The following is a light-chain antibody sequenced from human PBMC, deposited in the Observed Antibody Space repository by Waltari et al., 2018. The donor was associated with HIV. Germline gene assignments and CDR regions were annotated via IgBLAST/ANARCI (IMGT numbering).Light chain of an antibody. J-gene: IGLJ2*01. Sequence: QSVLTQPPSVSGAPGQRVTISCTGNSSNIGAGYDVPWYQQLPGTAPKLLIYVNNNRPSGVPDRFSGSKSATSASLAITGLQAEDEADYYCQSYDSSLSVVFGGGTKLTVL. CDR3: QSYDSSLSVV. CDR1: SSNIGAGYD. CDR2: VNN. V-gene: IGLV1-40*01.